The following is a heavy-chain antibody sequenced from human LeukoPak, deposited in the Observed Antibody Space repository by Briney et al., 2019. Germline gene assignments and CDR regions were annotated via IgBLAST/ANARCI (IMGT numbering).Heavy chain of an antibody. CDR3: AREWLLWPHWYFDL. CDR2: IYYSGST. J-gene: IGHJ2*01. D-gene: IGHD3-3*01. CDR1: GGSISSGGYY. V-gene: IGHV4-31*03. Sequence: SSETLSLTCTVSGGSISSGGYYSSWIRQHPGKGLEWIGYIYYSGSTYYNPSLKSRVTISVDTSKNQFSLKLSSVTAADTAVYYCAREWLLWPHWYFDLWGRGTLVTVSS.